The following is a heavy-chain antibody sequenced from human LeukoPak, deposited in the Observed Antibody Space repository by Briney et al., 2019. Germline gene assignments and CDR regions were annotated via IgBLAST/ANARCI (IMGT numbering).Heavy chain of an antibody. V-gene: IGHV4-4*07. CDR2: IYTSGST. Sequence: PSETLSLTCTVSGGSISSYYWSWIRQPAGKGLEWIGRIYTSGSTNYNPSLKSRVTMSVDTSKNQFSLKLSFVTAADTAVYYCARVEQQRYNNWFDPWGQGTLVTVSS. D-gene: IGHD6-13*01. CDR1: GGSISSYY. CDR3: ARVEQQRYNNWFDP. J-gene: IGHJ5*02.